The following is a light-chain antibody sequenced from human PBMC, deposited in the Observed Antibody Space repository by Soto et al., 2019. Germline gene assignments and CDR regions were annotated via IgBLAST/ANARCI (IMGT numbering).Light chain of an antibody. CDR1: QSISTY. V-gene: IGKV1-39*01. Sequence: IQMTQSPSSLAASVGDRVTITCRASQSISTYVNWYRQKSGAAPELLIYDASTLQSGVPSRFRGGGSGTDFTLTISSLQLEDFATYYCQQSYNTPLTFRQGTKVDIK. J-gene: IGKJ1*01. CDR2: DAS. CDR3: QQSYNTPLT.